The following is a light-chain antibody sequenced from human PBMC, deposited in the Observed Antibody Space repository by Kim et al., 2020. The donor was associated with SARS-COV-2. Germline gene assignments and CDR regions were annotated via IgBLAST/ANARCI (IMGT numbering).Light chain of an antibody. Sequence: GQSVTISCTGTSNDVGSYNRVSWYQQPPGTAPKLLIFDVRNRPSGVPDRFSGSKSGNTASLTISGLQAEDEADYYCSSYTNSNTGVFGGGTQLTVL. J-gene: IGLJ2*01. V-gene: IGLV2-18*02. CDR2: DVR. CDR1: SNDVGSYNR. CDR3: SSYTNSNTGV.